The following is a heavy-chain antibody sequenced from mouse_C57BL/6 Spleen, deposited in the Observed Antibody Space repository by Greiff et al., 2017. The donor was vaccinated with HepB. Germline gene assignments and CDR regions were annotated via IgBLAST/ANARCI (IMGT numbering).Heavy chain of an antibody. D-gene: IGHD2-5*01. J-gene: IGHJ1*03. Sequence: VKLMESGAELVKPGASVKISCKASGYAFSSYWMNWVKQRPGKGLEWIGQIYPGDGDTNYNGKFKGKATLTADKSSSTAYMQLSSLTSEDSAVYFCARDYSNYWYFDVWGTGTTVTVSS. CDR1: GYAFSSYW. CDR3: ARDYSNYWYFDV. CDR2: IYPGDGDT. V-gene: IGHV1-80*01.